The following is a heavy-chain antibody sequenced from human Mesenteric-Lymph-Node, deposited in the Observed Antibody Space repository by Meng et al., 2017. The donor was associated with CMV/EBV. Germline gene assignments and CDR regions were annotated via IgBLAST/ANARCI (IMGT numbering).Heavy chain of an antibody. Sequence: SGFNFSRNGMHWVRQAPGKGLEWVAVISYDGSNKNYEDSVKGRFTISRDNSKDTLYLQMNSLRVEDTAVYYCAKAMNYYDSSGPDYWGQGTLVTVSS. CDR1: GFNFSRNG. V-gene: IGHV3-30*18. D-gene: IGHD3-22*01. CDR3: AKAMNYYDSSGPDY. J-gene: IGHJ4*02. CDR2: ISYDGSNK.